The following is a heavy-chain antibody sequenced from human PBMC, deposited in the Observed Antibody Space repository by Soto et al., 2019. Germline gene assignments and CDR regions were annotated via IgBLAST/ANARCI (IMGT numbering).Heavy chain of an antibody. V-gene: IGHV3-66*01. CDR1: GGSFSGYY. CDR3: ARDFVVGGPTINYYYGMDV. Sequence: PSETLSLTCAVHGGSFSGYYWDWVRQAPGKGLEWISIIYSAGNTYYADSVKGRFTISRDNSKNTLYLQMNSLGAEDTAVYYCARDFVVGGPTINYYYGMDVWGQGTTVTVSS. D-gene: IGHD1-26*01. J-gene: IGHJ6*02. CDR2: IYSAGNT.